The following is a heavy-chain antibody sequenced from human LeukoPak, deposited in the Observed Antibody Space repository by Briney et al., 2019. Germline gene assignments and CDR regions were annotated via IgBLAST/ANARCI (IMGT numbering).Heavy chain of an antibody. Sequence: SGGSLRLSWAAAGFTFSSYGMHWVRQAPGKGLEWVAVILYEGGNKYYADSVKSRFTISRDNSKNTLYLQMNSLRAEDTAVYYCAKGNEYFDYWGPGTPVTVSS. CDR1: GFTFSSYG. CDR3: AKGNEYFDY. V-gene: IGHV3-30*18. D-gene: IGHD1-1*01. J-gene: IGHJ4*02. CDR2: ILYEGGNK.